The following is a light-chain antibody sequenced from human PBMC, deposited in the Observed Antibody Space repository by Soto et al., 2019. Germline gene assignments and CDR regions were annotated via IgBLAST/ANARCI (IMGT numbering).Light chain of an antibody. V-gene: IGLV1-40*01. Sequence: QSALTQPPSVSGAPGQRVTISCTGSSSNIGAGYDVHWYQQLPGTAPKLLIYGNSNRPSGVPDRFSGSKSGTSASLAITGLQAEDEADYYCQSYDSSLNGVVFGGGTKLTV. CDR2: GNS. J-gene: IGLJ2*01. CDR3: QSYDSSLNGVV. CDR1: SSNIGAGYD.